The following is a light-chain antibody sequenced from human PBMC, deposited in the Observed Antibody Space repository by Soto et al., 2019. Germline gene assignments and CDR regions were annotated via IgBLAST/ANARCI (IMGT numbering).Light chain of an antibody. J-gene: IGKJ1*01. CDR2: GAS. V-gene: IGKV3-20*01. Sequence: EIVLTQSPGTLSLSPGERATLSCRASQSVSSSYLAWYQQKLGQAPRLLIYGASSRATGIPDRFSGSGSGTDFTLTISRLEPEDFAVYYCQQYGSLPWTFGQGTKVAIK. CDR3: QQYGSLPWT. CDR1: QSVSSSY.